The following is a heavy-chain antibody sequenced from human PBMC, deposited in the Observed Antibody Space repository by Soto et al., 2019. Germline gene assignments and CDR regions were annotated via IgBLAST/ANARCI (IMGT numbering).Heavy chain of an antibody. J-gene: IGHJ5*02. CDR2: IYTGGTT. CDR3: HGYGS. Sequence: EVQLVESGGGLIQPGGSLRLSCVVSGFTVSSSNYMSWVRQAPGKGLEWVSVIYTGGTTYYADSVKGRFTISRDTSKNTLYLQMNSLRAEDTAVYYCHGYGSWGQGTLVTVSS. V-gene: IGHV3-53*01. CDR1: GFTVSSSNY. D-gene: IGHD5-12*01.